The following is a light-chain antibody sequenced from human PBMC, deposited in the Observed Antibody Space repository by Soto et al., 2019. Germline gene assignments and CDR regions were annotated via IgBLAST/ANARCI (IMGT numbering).Light chain of an antibody. Sequence: DIQLTQSPSSLSASLGDRVTITCQASQDIDNFLNWYQHKPGAAPKLLIYDASTLAPGVPSRFSGTESGADFTFTISSLQPEDIATYDCQQYHSLPITFGPGTRLEIK. CDR3: QQYHSLPIT. CDR1: QDIDNF. V-gene: IGKV1-33*01. J-gene: IGKJ5*01. CDR2: DAS.